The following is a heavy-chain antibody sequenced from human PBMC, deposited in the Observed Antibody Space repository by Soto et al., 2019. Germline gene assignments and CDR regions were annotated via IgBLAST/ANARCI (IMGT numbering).Heavy chain of an antibody. J-gene: IGHJ6*02. Sequence: EVQLVESGGGLVQPGRSLRLSCAASGFTFDDYAMHWVRQAPGKGLEWVSGISWNSGSIGYADSVKGRFTISRDNAKNSLCLQMNSLRAEDTALYYCAKDIGRCSSTSCYHYGMDVWGQGTTVTVSS. CDR1: GFTFDDYA. D-gene: IGHD2-2*01. V-gene: IGHV3-9*01. CDR2: ISWNSGSI. CDR3: AKDIGRCSSTSCYHYGMDV.